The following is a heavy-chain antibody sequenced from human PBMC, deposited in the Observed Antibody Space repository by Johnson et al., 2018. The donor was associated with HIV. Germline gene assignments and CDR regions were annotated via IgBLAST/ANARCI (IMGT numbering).Heavy chain of an antibody. D-gene: IGHD6-19*01. Sequence: VQLVESGGGLVQPGGSLRLSCAASGFTFSSYAMSWVRQAPGKGLEWVSVIYSGGSTYYADSVKGRFTISRDNSKNTLYLQMNSLRAEDTAVYYCARDSPYSSGWHDAFDIWGQGTMVTVSS. CDR3: ARDSPYSSGWHDAFDI. J-gene: IGHJ3*02. CDR2: IYSGGST. CDR1: GFTFSSYA. V-gene: IGHV3-66*01.